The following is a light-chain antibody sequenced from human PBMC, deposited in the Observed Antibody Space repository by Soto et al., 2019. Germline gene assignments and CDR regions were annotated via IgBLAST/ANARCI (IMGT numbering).Light chain of an antibody. CDR3: QTWGTGIGV. Sequence: QPVVTQSPSASASLGASVKLTCTLSSEHTTYAIAWHQQQPEKGPRYLMKVNSDGSHTKGDGIPDRFSGASSGAERHLIISSLQSDDEADYYCQTWGTGIGVFGGGTKVTVL. CDR1: SEHTTYA. V-gene: IGLV4-69*01. J-gene: IGLJ3*02. CDR2: VNSDGSH.